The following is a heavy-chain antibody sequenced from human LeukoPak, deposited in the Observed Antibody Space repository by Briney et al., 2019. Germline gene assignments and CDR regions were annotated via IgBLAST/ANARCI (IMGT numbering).Heavy chain of an antibody. J-gene: IGHJ6*03. D-gene: IGHD3-9*01. V-gene: IGHV4-61*02. CDR3: ARDLTYYDILTGYYYYMDV. CDR1: GGSISSGSYC. Sequence: SETLSLTCTVSGGSISSGSYCWSWIRQPAGKGLEWIGRIYTSGSTNYNPSLKSRVTISVDTSKNQFSLKLSSVTAADTAVYYCARDLTYYDILTGYYYYMDVWGKGTTVTVSS. CDR2: IYTSGST.